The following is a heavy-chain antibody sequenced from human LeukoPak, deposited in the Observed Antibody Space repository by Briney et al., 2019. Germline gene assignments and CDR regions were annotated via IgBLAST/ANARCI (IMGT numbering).Heavy chain of an antibody. CDR2: MSPNSGDT. J-gene: IGHJ4*02. V-gene: IGHV1-8*01. CDR3: VRTPPNWGFDY. Sequence: ASVEVSCKASGYTFTSRDINWVRQATGQGLEWMGWMSPNSGDTGYAQKFQGRVTMTSDSSISTAYMELSSLRSEDTAIYYCVRTPPNWGFDYWGQGTLVTVSS. D-gene: IGHD7-27*01. CDR1: GYTFTSRD.